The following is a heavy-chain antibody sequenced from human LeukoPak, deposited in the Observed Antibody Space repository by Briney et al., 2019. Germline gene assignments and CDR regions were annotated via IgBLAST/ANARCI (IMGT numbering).Heavy chain of an antibody. J-gene: IGHJ4*02. CDR1: GFSFSRFA. V-gene: IGHV3-23*01. D-gene: IGHD2-15*01. Sequence: GGSLRLSCAASGFSFSRFAMRWVRQAPGKGLEWVSTISGSGGSTYYADSVKGRFTISRDNSKNTLYLQMNNLGAEDTAVYYCAKDRAAYCSGASCYSVDYWGQGTLVTVSS. CDR2: ISGSGGST. CDR3: AKDRAAYCSGASCYSVDY.